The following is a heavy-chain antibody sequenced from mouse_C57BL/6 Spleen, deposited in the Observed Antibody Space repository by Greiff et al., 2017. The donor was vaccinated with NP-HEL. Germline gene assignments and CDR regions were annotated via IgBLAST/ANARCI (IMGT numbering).Heavy chain of an antibody. D-gene: IGHD3-1*01. CDR3: TRRGGLERYFDV. CDR1: GYTFTDYE. V-gene: IGHV1-15*01. CDR2: IDPETGGT. Sequence: VQLVESGAELVRPGASVTLSCKASGYTFTDYEMHWVKQTPVHGLEWIGAIDPETGGTAYNQKFKGKAILTADKSSSTAYMELRSLTSEDSAVYYCTRRGGLERYFDVWGTGTTVTVSS. J-gene: IGHJ1*03.